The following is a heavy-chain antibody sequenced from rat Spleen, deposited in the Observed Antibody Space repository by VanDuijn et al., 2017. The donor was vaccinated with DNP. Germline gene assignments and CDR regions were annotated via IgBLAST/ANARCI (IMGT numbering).Heavy chain of an antibody. CDR3: SSSHY. CDR1: GFSFTDAW. J-gene: IGHJ2*01. V-gene: IGHV6-8*01. Sequence: EVRLVETGGSLVQPGNSLRLTCGTSGFSFTDAWMHWVRQSPEKRLEWVAQIKAKSNNYATYYAESVKGRFNISREESKSRVYLQMNSVKEEDTAIYYCSSSHYWGQGVMFTVSS. CDR2: IKAKSNNYAT.